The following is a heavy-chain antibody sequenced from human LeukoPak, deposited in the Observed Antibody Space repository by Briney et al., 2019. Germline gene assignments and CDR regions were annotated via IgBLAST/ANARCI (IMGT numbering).Heavy chain of an antibody. CDR3: ARQVAIVEPTDPNWFDS. D-gene: IGHD1-26*01. CDR2: IFYSGST. J-gene: IGHJ5*01. CDR1: GDSIGRSSYY. Sequence: PSETLSLTCNVSGDSIGRSSYYWGWIRQTPEKGLEWIGSIFYSGSTYYTPSLKSRVIMSLDTSKNQFFLRLTSVTAADTAVYYCARQVAIVEPTDPNWFDSWGQGTLVTVSS. V-gene: IGHV4-39*07.